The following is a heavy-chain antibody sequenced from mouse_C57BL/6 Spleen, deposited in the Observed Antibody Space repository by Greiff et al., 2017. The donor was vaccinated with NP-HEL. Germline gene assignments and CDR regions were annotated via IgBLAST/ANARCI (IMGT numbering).Heavy chain of an antibody. Sequence: EVQGVESGGGLVQPGGSLKLSCAASGFTFSDYYMYWVRQTPEKRLEWVAYISNGGGSTYYPDTVKGRFTISRDNAKNTLYLQMSRLKSEDTAMYYCARGDYDVLYAMDYWGQGTSVTVSS. J-gene: IGHJ4*01. CDR1: GFTFSDYY. V-gene: IGHV5-12*01. D-gene: IGHD2-4*01. CDR2: ISNGGGST. CDR3: ARGDYDVLYAMDY.